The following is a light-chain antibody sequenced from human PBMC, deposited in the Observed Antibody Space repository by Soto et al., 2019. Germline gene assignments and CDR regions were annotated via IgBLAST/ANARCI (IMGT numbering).Light chain of an antibody. J-gene: IGLJ2*01. V-gene: IGLV2-23*03. CDR1: SSDVGSYNL. CDR2: EGS. Sequence: LTQPASVSGSPGQSITISCTGTSSDVGSYNLVSWYQQHPGKAPKLMIYEGSKRPSGVSNRFSGSKSGNTASLTISGLQAEDEADYYCCSYAGSSTFVVFGGGTKVTVL. CDR3: CSYAGSSTFVV.